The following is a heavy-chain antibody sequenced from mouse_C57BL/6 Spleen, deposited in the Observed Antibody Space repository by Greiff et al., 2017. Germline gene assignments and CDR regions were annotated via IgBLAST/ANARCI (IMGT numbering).Heavy chain of an antibody. V-gene: IGHV1-62-2*01. CDR2: FYPGSGSI. CDR3: ARHEDLYYYGSSYPYFDY. CDR1: GYTFTEYT. D-gene: IGHD1-1*01. Sequence: QVHVKQSGAELVKPGASVKLSCKASGYTFTEYTIHWVKQRSGQGLEWIGWFYPGSGSIKYNEKFKDKATLTADKSSSTVYMELSRLTSEDSAVYFCARHEDLYYYGSSYPYFDYWGQGTTLTVSS. J-gene: IGHJ2*01.